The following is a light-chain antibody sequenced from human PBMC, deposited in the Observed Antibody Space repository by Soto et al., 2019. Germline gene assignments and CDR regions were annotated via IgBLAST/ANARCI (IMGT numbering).Light chain of an antibody. CDR3: QHCGDSPT. J-gene: IGKJ2*01. Sequence: DIQMTQSPSSLSASVGDRVTITCRASQSISSYLNWYQQKPGKAPKRLIYPASSFQSGVPSRFSGSGSGTDFTLTISRLEPEDFAVYFCQHCGDSPTFGQGTKVDI. CDR1: QSISSY. V-gene: IGKV1-39*01. CDR2: PAS.